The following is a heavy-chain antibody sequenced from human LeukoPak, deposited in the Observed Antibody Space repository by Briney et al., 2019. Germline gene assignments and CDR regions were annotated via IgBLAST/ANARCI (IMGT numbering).Heavy chain of an antibody. D-gene: IGHD3-10*01. Sequence: GASVKVSCEASGGTFSSYAISWVRQAPGQGLEWMGVIIPIFGTAKYAQKFQGRVTITADKSTSTAYMELSSLRYEDTAVYYCARDGSGSYYSRPFDYWGQGTLVTVSS. J-gene: IGHJ4*02. V-gene: IGHV1-69*06. CDR1: GGTFSSYA. CDR2: IIPIFGTA. CDR3: ARDGSGSYYSRPFDY.